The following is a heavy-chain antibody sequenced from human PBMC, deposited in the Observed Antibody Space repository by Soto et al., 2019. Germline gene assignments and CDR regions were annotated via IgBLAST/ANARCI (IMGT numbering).Heavy chain of an antibody. CDR3: ARSGGMAAKYNWLDP. CDR1: CGSFSGFY. Sequence: PSETLSLTCAVYCGSFSGFYRTWVRQPPGKGLEWIGEISQSGSTTYNPALRSRVTISGDTSNNQFFLKLTSVTAADTAMYYCARSGGMAAKYNWLDPWGQGTLVTVSS. D-gene: IGHD3-10*01. CDR2: ISQSGST. V-gene: IGHV4-34*01. J-gene: IGHJ5*02.